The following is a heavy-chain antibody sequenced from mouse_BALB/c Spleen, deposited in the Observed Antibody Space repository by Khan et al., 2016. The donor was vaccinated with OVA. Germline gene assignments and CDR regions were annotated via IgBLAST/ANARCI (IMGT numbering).Heavy chain of an antibody. CDR2: ISYSGNT. Sequence: EVQLQESGPGLVKPSQSLSLTCTVTGYSITSDYAWNWIRQFPGNKLEWMGHISYSGNTKYNPSLKRRIAITRDTSKNQFFLQLNSVTTEDTAPYSCARIYGGDFDYWGPGTTLTVSS. V-gene: IGHV3-2*02. CDR3: ARIYGGDFDY. CDR1: GYSITSDYA. D-gene: IGHD1-1*01. J-gene: IGHJ2*01.